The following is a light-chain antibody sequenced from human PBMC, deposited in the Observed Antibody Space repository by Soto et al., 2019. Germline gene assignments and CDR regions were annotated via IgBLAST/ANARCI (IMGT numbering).Light chain of an antibody. V-gene: IGKV1-39*01. CDR1: RGINTY. J-gene: IGKJ1*01. CDR2: AAS. Sequence: IRMTQSPSSFSASTGDRVTITFRASRGINTYLNWYQQKPGKAPKLLIFAASSLQSGTPSRFSGSGSGTDFTLTISTLQPEDFATYYCQQSYSTPWTFGQGTKVDIK. CDR3: QQSYSTPWT.